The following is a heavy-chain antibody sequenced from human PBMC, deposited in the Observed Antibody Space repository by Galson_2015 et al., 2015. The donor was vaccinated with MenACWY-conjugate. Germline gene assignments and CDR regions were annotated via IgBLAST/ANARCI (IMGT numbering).Heavy chain of an antibody. CDR1: GFTFSAYA. CDR2: ISYDGTRK. V-gene: IGHV3-30-3*01. J-gene: IGHJ4*02. Sequence: SLRLSCAASGFTFSAYAMHWVRQAPGKGLEWVAVISYDGTRKFYADSVKGRFTISRDNSKNTLYLQMNSLRVEDTAIYYCARGCSGGSSSVYWGQGTLVTVSS. CDR3: ARGCSGGSSSVY. D-gene: IGHD2-15*01.